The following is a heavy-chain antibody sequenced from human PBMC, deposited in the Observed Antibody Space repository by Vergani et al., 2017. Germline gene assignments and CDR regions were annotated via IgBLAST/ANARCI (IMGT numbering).Heavy chain of an antibody. V-gene: IGHV3-23*04. CDR2: ISGSGGST. Sequence: VQLVESGGGLVKPGGSLRLSCAASGFTFSDYYMSWIRQAPGKGLEWVSAISGSGGSTYYADSVKGRFTISRDNSKNTLYLQMNSLRAEDTAVYYCAKDRDLVGATGEYAFDIWGQGTMVTVSS. J-gene: IGHJ3*02. D-gene: IGHD1-26*01. CDR3: AKDRDLVGATGEYAFDI. CDR1: GFTFSDYY.